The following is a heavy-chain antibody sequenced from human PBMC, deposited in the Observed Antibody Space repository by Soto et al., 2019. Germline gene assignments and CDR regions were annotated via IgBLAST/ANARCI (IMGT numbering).Heavy chain of an antibody. CDR3: ARAGGAGYGWEGYWFLDL. D-gene: IGHD5-12*01. J-gene: IGHJ2*01. V-gene: IGHV1-69*06. CDR1: GGTYSSYP. CDR2: FTPALGTA. Sequence: QAQLVQSGAEMKQPGSSVKVSCKASGGTYSSYPINWVRQAPGHGLEWWGSFTPALGTANYPKKFQDRLTINADTSAGTISLALRSPRSEDTGLYYSARAGGAGYGWEGYWFLDLWGRGTLVAVCS.